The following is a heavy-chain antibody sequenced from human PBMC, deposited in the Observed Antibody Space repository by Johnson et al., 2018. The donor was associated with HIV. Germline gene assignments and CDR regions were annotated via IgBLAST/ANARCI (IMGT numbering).Heavy chain of an antibody. Sequence: EVQLVESGGGLVKPGGSLRLSYAASGFTVSSNYMSWVRQAPGKGLEWVSVIYSGGSTYYADSVKGRFTISRDNSKNTLYLQMNSLRAEDTAVYYCAREGEPDGFDIWGQGTMVTVSS. J-gene: IGHJ3*02. V-gene: IGHV3-66*01. CDR2: IYSGGST. CDR1: GFTVSSNY. CDR3: AREGEPDGFDI. D-gene: IGHD3-16*01.